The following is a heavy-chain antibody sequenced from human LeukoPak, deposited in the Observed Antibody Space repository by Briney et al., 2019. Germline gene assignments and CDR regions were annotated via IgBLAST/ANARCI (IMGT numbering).Heavy chain of an antibody. V-gene: IGHV4-4*02. Sequence: SGTLSLTCAVSGGSISSSNWWSWVRQPPGKGLEWIGEIYHSGSTNYNPSLKSRVTVSVDKSKNQFSLKLSSVTAADTAVYYCARDRRVAGGEFIYWGQGTLVTVSS. J-gene: IGHJ4*02. CDR2: IYHSGST. D-gene: IGHD3-16*01. CDR1: GGSISSSNW. CDR3: ARDRRVAGGEFIY.